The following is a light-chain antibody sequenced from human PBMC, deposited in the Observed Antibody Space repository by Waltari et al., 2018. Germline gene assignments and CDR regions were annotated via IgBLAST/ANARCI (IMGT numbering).Light chain of an antibody. Sequence: DIQMTQSPSTLSASVGGRVPITCRARPSLSYWLAWYQQTPGTAPKVLIYKSYTLESGVPSWFGGSGATTLFTLIISRQQADDFATYYCQQYRNLWTFGQGTKVEIK. CDR2: KSY. J-gene: IGKJ1*01. V-gene: IGKV1-5*03. CDR1: PSLSYW. CDR3: QQYRNLWT.